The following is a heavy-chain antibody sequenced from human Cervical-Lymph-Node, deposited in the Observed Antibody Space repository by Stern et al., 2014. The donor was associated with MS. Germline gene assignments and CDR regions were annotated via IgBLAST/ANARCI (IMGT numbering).Heavy chain of an antibody. CDR2: IYYSGTT. V-gene: IGHV4-61*01. CDR1: GGSVNSGSYY. CDR3: ARIKQSVPAGYFDY. Sequence: VQLVESGPGLVKPSETLSLTCTVSGGSVNSGSYYWSWIRQPPGTGLEWIGYIYYSGTTSYNPSLTSRVTILIDTSKTQFSLKVSSVTAADTAVYYCARIKQSVPAGYFDYWGPGTLVSVSS. D-gene: IGHD6-6*01. J-gene: IGHJ4*02.